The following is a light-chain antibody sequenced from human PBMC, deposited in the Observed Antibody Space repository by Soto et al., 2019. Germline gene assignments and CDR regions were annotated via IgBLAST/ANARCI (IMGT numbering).Light chain of an antibody. CDR3: QQYENLPLT. CDR1: QGISNS. J-gene: IGKJ4*01. CDR2: DAS. Sequence: DIQMTQPPSSLYASVGDRATITCQASQGISNSLNWYQQKPGKAPKLVISDASILETGVPSRFSGRGSGTHFTYTVSSLQHEDMATYNCQQYENLPLTFGGGTKVEI. V-gene: IGKV1-33*01.